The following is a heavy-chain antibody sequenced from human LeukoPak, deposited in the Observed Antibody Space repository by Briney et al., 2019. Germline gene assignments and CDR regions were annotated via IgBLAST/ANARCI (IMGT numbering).Heavy chain of an antibody. J-gene: IGHJ4*02. D-gene: IGHD3-16*02. Sequence: ASVKVSCKASGYTFTSYGISWVRQAPGQGLVWMGWISAYNGNTNYAQKLEGRVTMTTDTSTSTAYMELRSLRSDDTAVYYCARGDQYDYVWGSYRYTVALDYWGQGTLVTVSS. CDR1: GYTFTSYG. CDR2: ISAYNGNT. CDR3: ARGDQYDYVWGSYRYTVALDY. V-gene: IGHV1-18*01.